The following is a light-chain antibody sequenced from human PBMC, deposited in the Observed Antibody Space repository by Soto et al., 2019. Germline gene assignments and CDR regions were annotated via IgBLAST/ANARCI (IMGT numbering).Light chain of an antibody. J-gene: IGKJ4*02. CDR2: DAS. Sequence: QMTLFPATLSASVGARVTITCRARQSVRSWVAWYHKKPGAAPNRLIFDASRLESGVPSRFSGSAYGTEGTLNLSSLEPEDGAVYYCQQRNNWPLTFGGGTKVDIK. CDR1: QSVRSW. V-gene: IGKV1-5*01. CDR3: QQRNNWPLT.